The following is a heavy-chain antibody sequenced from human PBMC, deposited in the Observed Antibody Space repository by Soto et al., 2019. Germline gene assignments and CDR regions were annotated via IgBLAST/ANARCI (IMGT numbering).Heavy chain of an antibody. V-gene: IGHV3-30*18. CDR2: VSFDSKNK. D-gene: IGHD4-4*01. CDR3: AKESVEVTYSYYGMDV. CDR1: GFSFDSYG. J-gene: IGHJ6*02. Sequence: GGSLRLSCAGSGFSFDSYGMHWVRQAPGKGLEWVATVSFDSKNKYYIDSVEGRFNISRDNSKNMLYLQMNSLRHVDTAVYYCAKESVEVTYSYYGMDVWGPGTTVTVSS.